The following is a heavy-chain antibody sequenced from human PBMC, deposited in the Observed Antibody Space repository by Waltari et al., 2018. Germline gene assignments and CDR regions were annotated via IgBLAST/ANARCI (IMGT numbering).Heavy chain of an antibody. CDR3: ARHQVGGRDFEY. V-gene: IGHV4-38-2*01. CDR1: GYSISSGYY. D-gene: IGHD1-26*01. CDR2: IYQSGSP. Sequence: QVQLHESGPGLVKSSETLSLTCAVSGYSISSGYYWGWIRQPPWKGLEWIGTIYQSGSPYYNPSLKSRITISLDTSKNQFSLKLNSVTAADTAVYYCARHQVGGRDFEYWGQGTLVTVSS. J-gene: IGHJ4*02.